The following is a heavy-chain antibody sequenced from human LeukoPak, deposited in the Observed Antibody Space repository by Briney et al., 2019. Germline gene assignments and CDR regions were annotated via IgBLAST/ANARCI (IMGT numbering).Heavy chain of an antibody. J-gene: IGHJ3*02. D-gene: IGHD4-11*01. CDR1: GFTFSSYE. Sequence: PGGSLRLSCAASGFTFSSYEMNWVRQAPGKGLEWVSYISGGGTTIFYADSVKGRFTISRDNAKNSLYLHMNSLSAEDTAVYFRATETENSNYDAFDIWGQGTLVTVSS. CDR2: ISGGGTTI. V-gene: IGHV3-48*03. CDR3: ATETENSNYDAFDI.